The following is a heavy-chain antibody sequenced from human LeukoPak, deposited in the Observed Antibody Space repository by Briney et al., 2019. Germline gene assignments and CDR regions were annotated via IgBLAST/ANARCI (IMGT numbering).Heavy chain of an antibody. CDR3: ARLGSYHDF. CDR1: GASISQYY. D-gene: IGHD1-26*01. J-gene: IGHJ4*02. CDR2: IHTSGAG. Sequence: SSETLSLTCTVSGASISQYYWIWIRQTPEKGLEWMGHIHTSGAGTYYPSLKSRLTMSIDTSRNQLSLKLTSVTAADTAVYFCARLGSYHDFWGQGALVTVSS. V-gene: IGHV4-4*09.